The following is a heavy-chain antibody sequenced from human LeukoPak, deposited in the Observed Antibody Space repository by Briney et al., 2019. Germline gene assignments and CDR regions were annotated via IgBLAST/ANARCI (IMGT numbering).Heavy chain of an antibody. CDR1: GYTFTGYY. Sequence: GASVKVFCKASGYTFTGYYMHWVRQAPGQGLEWMGWINPNSGGTNYAQKFQGRVTMTRDTSISTVYMELSRLRSDDTAVYYCARSPSNGDYKVLINWGQGTLVTVSS. V-gene: IGHV1-2*02. J-gene: IGHJ4*02. D-gene: IGHD4-17*01. CDR2: INPNSGGT. CDR3: ARSPSNGDYKVLIN.